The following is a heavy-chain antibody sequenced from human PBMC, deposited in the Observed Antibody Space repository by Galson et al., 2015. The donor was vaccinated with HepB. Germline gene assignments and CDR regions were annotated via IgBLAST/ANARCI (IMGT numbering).Heavy chain of an antibody. Sequence: SVKVSCKASGYTFTSYYMHWVRQAPGQGLEWMGIINPSGGSTSYAQKFQGRVTMTRDTSTSTVYMELSSLRSEDTAVYYCAPSITMVRGVPDAFDIWGQGTMVTVSS. D-gene: IGHD3-10*01. CDR3: APSITMVRGVPDAFDI. CDR2: INPSGGST. CDR1: GYTFTSYY. J-gene: IGHJ3*02. V-gene: IGHV1-46*01.